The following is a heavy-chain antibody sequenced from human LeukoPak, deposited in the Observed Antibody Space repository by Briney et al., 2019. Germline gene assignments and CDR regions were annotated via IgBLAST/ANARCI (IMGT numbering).Heavy chain of an antibody. J-gene: IGHJ6*03. V-gene: IGHV3-20*04. CDR1: GSTFDDYG. CDR3: ARSSVLYYYYYYMDV. CDR2: INWNGGST. Sequence: PGGSLRLSCAASGSTFDDYGMSWVRQAPGKGLEWVSGINWNGGSTGYADSVKGRFTISRDNAKNSPYLQMNSLRAEDTALYYCARSSVLYYYYYYMDVWGKGTTVTVSS.